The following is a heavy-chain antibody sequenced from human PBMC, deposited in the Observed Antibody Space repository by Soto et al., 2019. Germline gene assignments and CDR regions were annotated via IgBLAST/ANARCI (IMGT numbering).Heavy chain of an antibody. CDR1: GGSISSGGYY. D-gene: IGHD5-18*01. J-gene: IGHJ4*02. CDR3: ARDNMVTGSFDY. CDR2: IYYSGST. V-gene: IGHV4-31*03. Sequence: KPSETLSLTCTVSGGSISSGGYYWSWIRQHPGKGLEWIGYIYYSGSTYYNPSLKSRVTISVDTSKNQFSLKLSSVTAADTAVYYCARDNMVTGSFDYWGQGTLVTVSS.